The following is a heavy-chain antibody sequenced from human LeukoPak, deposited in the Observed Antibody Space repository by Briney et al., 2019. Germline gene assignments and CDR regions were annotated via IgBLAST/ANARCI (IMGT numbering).Heavy chain of an antibody. V-gene: IGHV3-23*01. CDR3: ARSIAARRGWFDP. D-gene: IGHD6-6*01. Sequence: GGSLRLSCAASGFTFSRYSMNWVRQAPGKGLEWVSAISGSGGSTYYADSVKGRFTISRDNSKNTLYLQMNSLRAEDTAVYYCARSIAARRGWFDPWGQGTLVTVSS. CDR1: GFTFSRYS. J-gene: IGHJ5*02. CDR2: ISGSGGST.